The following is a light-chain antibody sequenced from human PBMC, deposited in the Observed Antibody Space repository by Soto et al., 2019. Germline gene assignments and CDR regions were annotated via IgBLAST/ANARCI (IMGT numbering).Light chain of an antibody. CDR1: QSISSY. CDR2: AAS. V-gene: IGKV1-39*01. Sequence: DLQMTQSPSSLSASVGDRVTITCRASQSISSYLTWYQQKPGSAPKLLIHAASSLQSGVPSRFSVSGSETDFTLTISSLQPEDFATYHCQQSYITPYTFGQGTKLEIK. J-gene: IGKJ2*01. CDR3: QQSYITPYT.